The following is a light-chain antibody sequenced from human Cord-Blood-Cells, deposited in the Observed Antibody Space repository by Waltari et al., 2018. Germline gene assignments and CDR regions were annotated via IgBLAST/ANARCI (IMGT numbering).Light chain of an antibody. Sequence: SYELTQPPSVSVSPGQTASITCSGENLGDKYACWYQQKPGQSPVLVIYQDSKRPSGIPERFSGSNSGNTATLTISGTQAMDEADYYCQAWDSSTWVFGGGTKLTVL. J-gene: IGLJ3*02. CDR2: QDS. V-gene: IGLV3-1*01. CDR1: NLGDKY. CDR3: QAWDSSTWV.